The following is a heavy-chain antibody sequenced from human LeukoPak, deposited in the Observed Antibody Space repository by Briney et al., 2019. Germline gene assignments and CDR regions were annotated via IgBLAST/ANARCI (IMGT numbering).Heavy chain of an antibody. V-gene: IGHV4-59*08. Sequence: SETLSLTCTVSGGSISSYYWSWLRQPPGKGLEWIGYIYYSGSTNYNPSLKSRVTISVDTSKNQFSLKLSSVTAADTAVYYCARHARRSGYYYYYMDVWGKGTTVTVSS. CDR2: IYYSGST. CDR1: GGSISSYY. J-gene: IGHJ6*03. D-gene: IGHD6-6*01. CDR3: ARHARRSGYYYYYMDV.